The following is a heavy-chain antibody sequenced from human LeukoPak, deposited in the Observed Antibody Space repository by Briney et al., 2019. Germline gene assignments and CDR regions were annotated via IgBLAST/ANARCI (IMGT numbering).Heavy chain of an antibody. CDR2: IYYSGSI. V-gene: IGHV4-59*01. CDR1: GGSINDY. Sequence: SETLSLTCTVSGGSINDYWTWIRQSPGKGLEWIGCIYYSGSINYNPSLKSRVTISVDTSKNQFSLKLTSVTAADAAVYYCAREEYSHGFGFWGQGTLVSVSS. J-gene: IGHJ5*01. D-gene: IGHD4-11*01. CDR3: AREEYSHGFGF.